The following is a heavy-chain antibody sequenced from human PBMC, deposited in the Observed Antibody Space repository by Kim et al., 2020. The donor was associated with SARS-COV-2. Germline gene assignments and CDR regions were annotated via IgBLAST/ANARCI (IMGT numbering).Heavy chain of an antibody. CDR1: GGSISSYY. J-gene: IGHJ6*02. V-gene: IGHV4-59*13. Sequence: SETLSLTCTVSGGSISSYYWSWIRQPPGKGLEWIGYIYYSGSTKYNPSLKSRVTISVDTSKNQFSLKLSSVTAADTAVYYCARGKVPAATPIYYNYYGMDVWGQGTTVTVSS. D-gene: IGHD2-2*01. CDR2: IYYSGST. CDR3: ARGKVPAATPIYYNYYGMDV.